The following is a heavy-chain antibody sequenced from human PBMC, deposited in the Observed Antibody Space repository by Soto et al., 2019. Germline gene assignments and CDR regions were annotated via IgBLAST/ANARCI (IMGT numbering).Heavy chain of an antibody. CDR2: IYSGGST. CDR1: GFTVSSTY. V-gene: IGHV3-53*01. J-gene: IGHJ4*02. CDR3: ARSGYSYGPFDY. Sequence: GGSLRLSCAASGFTVSSTYMSWVRQAPGKGLEWVSVIYSGGSTYYAGSVKGRFTISRDNSKNTLYLQMNSLRAEDTAVYYCARSGYSYGPFDYWGQGTLVTVSS. D-gene: IGHD5-18*01.